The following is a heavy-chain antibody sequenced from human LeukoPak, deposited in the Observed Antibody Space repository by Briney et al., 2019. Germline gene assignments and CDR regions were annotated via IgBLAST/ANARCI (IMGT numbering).Heavy chain of an antibody. CDR1: GGSITSGNYY. CDR3: ARGSSGTYYDAYFKY. CDR2: IYTAGST. D-gene: IGHD1-26*01. J-gene: IGHJ4*02. V-gene: IGHV4-61*02. Sequence: SQTLSLTCTVSGGSITSGNYYWSWIRQPAGKGLEWIGRIYTAGSTNYNPSLKSRVTMSVNTSKNQFSLKLNSVTAADTAVYYCARGSSGTYYDAYFKYWGQGTLVTVSS.